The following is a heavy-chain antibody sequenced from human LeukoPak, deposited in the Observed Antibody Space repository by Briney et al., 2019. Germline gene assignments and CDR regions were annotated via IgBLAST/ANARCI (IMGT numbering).Heavy chain of an antibody. CDR2: INPNSGGA. V-gene: IGHV1-2*06. D-gene: IGHD4-17*01. J-gene: IGHJ4*02. CDR3: ARVSYGDDATPFDY. CDR1: GYSFTAYY. Sequence: ASVKVSCKASGYSFTAYYMHWVRQAPGQGLGWMGRINPNSGGADYAQKFQGRVTMTRDTSISTAYMELSSLRSDDTAVYYCARVSYGDDATPFDYWGQGTLVTVSS.